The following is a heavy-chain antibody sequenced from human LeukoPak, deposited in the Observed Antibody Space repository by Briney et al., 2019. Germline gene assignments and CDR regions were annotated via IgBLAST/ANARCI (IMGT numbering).Heavy chain of an antibody. CDR3: VRGSLGAFDI. CDR2: IDSDGSST. V-gene: IGHV3-74*01. Sequence: PGGSLRLSCAASGFTFSSYWMHWVRQAPGKGLVWVSRIDSDGSSTIYADSVKGRFTISRDNAMNTLYLQMNSLRTEDTAVYYCVRGSLGAFDIWGQGTIVTVSS. D-gene: IGHD1-26*01. CDR1: GFTFSSYW. J-gene: IGHJ3*02.